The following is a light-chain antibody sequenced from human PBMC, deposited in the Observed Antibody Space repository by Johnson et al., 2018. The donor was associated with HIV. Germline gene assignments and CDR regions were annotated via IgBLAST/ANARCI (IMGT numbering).Light chain of an antibody. CDR2: ENN. CDR1: SSNIGNNY. J-gene: IGLJ1*01. Sequence: QSVLTQPPSMSAAPGQKVTISCSTSSSNIGNNYVSWYQQLPGTAPKLLIYENNKRPSGIPDRFSGSESGTSATLGITGLQTGDEADYYCGTWDSSLSAHYVFGTGTKVTVL. CDR3: GTWDSSLSAHYV. V-gene: IGLV1-51*02.